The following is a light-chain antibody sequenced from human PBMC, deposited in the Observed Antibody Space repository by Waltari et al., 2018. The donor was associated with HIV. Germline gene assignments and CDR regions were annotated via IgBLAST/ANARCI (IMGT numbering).Light chain of an antibody. Sequence: QSALTQPASVSGSPGQTISISCTGTRSDVGGYKYVSWYQQTPGKAPKLIIYDVSFRPSGISYRFSGSKSGYTASLTISGLQVEDEADYYCSSYSSTSTLNWVFGGGTKLTVL. V-gene: IGLV2-14*01. CDR1: RSDVGGYKY. J-gene: IGLJ3*02. CDR3: SSYSSTSTLNWV. CDR2: DVS.